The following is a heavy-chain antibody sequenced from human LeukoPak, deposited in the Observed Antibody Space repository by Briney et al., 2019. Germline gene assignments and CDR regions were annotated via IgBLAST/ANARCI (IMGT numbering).Heavy chain of an antibody. V-gene: IGHV3-53*01. CDR3: ARAEAAAAPAGY. Sequence: PGGSLRLSCAASGFTLSSNYMSWVRQAPGKGLEWVSVIYSGGSTYYADSVKGRFTISRDNSKNTLYLQMNGLRAEDTAVYYCARAEAAAAPAGYWGQGTLVTVSS. CDR2: IYSGGST. CDR1: GFTLSSNY. J-gene: IGHJ4*02. D-gene: IGHD6-13*01.